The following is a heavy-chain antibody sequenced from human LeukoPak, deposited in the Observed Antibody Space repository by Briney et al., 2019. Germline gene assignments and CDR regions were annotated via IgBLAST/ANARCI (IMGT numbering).Heavy chain of an antibody. V-gene: IGHV3-23*01. D-gene: IGHD3-10*01. Sequence: GGSLRLSRAASGFTFSSYAMSWVRQAPGKGLEWVSAISGSGGSTYYADSVKGRFTISRDNSKNTLYLQMNSLRAEDTAVYYCAKAKTPMVRGVIYYWGQGTLVTVSS. J-gene: IGHJ4*02. CDR1: GFTFSSYA. CDR3: AKAKTPMVRGVIYY. CDR2: ISGSGGST.